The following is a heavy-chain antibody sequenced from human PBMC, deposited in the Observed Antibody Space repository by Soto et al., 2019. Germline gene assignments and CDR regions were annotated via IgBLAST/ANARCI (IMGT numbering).Heavy chain of an antibody. J-gene: IGHJ4*02. D-gene: IGHD3-16*01. CDR2: INSDGTST. CDR3: ARGMPGYADSWHDY. CDR1: GFTLGSYW. V-gene: IGHV3-74*01. Sequence: GGSLRLSCAASGFTLGSYWMHWVRQAPGKGLVWVSRINSDGTSTYYADSMKGRFTISRDNAKNTLFLHLSSLGAEDTAVYYCARGMPGYADSWHDYWGQGTLVTVSS.